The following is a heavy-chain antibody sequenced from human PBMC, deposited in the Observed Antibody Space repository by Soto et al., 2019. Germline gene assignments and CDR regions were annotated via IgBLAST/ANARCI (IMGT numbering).Heavy chain of an antibody. CDR2: ISGSGGST. CDR3: AKDYGEEYYYYYMDV. Sequence: EVQLLESGGGLVQPGGSLRLSCAASGFTFSSYAMSWVRQAPGKGLEWVSAISGSGGSTYYADSVKGRFTISRDNTKNTLYLQMNSLRAEDTAVYYCAKDYGEEYYYYYMDVWGQGTTVTVSS. CDR1: GFTFSSYA. D-gene: IGHD3-10*01. V-gene: IGHV3-23*01. J-gene: IGHJ6*03.